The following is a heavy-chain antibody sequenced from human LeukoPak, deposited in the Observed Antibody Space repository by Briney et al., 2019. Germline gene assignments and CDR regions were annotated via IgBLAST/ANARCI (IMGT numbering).Heavy chain of an antibody. CDR2: IYYSGST. V-gene: IGHV4-59*01. D-gene: IGHD3-16*01. J-gene: IGHJ6*02. Sequence: SETLSLTCTVSGDSISSYYWSWIRQPPGKGLEWIGYIYYSGSTNYNPSLKSRVTISVDTSKNQFSLKLSSVTAADTAVYYCAREGGGMLDYYYGMDVWGQGTTVTVSS. CDR3: AREGGGMLDYYYGMDV. CDR1: GDSISSYY.